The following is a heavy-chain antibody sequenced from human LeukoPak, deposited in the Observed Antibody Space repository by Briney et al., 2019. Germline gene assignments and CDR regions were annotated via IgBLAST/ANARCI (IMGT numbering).Heavy chain of an antibody. CDR1: GFTFASCA. CDR2: ISSSGGSK. CDR3: AKSLAAARDY. J-gene: IGHJ4*02. Sequence: PGGSLRLSCAASGFTFASCAMSWVRQAPGKRLEWVSSISSSGGSKYYADSVKGRFTISRDNSKNTLYLQVNSLRAEDTAVYYCAKSLAAARDYWGQGTLVTVSS. D-gene: IGHD6-13*01. V-gene: IGHV3-23*01.